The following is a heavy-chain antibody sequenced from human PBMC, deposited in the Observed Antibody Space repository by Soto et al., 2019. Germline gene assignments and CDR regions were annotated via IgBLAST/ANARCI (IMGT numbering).Heavy chain of an antibody. CDR3: AHRRSLYSDWNYGRFDF. V-gene: IGHV2-5*02. CDR2: SYWDDDK. CDR1: GFSLTTSGVG. J-gene: IGHJ4*02. D-gene: IGHD1-7*01. Sequence: QITLKESGPALVKPTQTLTLTCTFSGFSLTTSGVGVGWIRQSPGKALEWLALSYWDDDKRYNPSLRRRLTITKDTSGNQVIITVNNVDAVDTATYFCAHRRSLYSDWNYGRFDFWGQGILVTVSS.